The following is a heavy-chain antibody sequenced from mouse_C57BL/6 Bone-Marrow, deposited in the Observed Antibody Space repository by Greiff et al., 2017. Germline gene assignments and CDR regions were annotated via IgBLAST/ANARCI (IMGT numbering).Heavy chain of an antibody. CDR3: ARYGHPYYAMDY. J-gene: IGHJ4*01. Sequence: EVQLQQSGAELVRPGASVTLSCTASGFNIKDDYMHWVKQRPEQGLEWIGWIDPANGDTEYASKFKGKATLTADKSSSTAYRQRSSLTSEDSAVYFCARYGHPYYAMDYWGQGTSVTVSS. CDR2: IDPANGDT. CDR1: GFNIKDDY. D-gene: IGHD1-1*02. V-gene: IGHV14-4*01.